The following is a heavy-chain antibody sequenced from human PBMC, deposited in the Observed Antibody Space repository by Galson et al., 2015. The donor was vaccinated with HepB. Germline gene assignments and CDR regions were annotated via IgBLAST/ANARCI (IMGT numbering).Heavy chain of an antibody. J-gene: IGHJ4*02. Sequence: SLRLSCAASGFTFSSYAMSWVRQAPGKGLEWVSAISGSGGSTYYADSVKGRFTISRDNSKNTLYLQMNGLRAEDTALYYCARGLGAYCRGDCYHRWGQGTLVTVSS. V-gene: IGHV3-23*01. CDR2: ISGSGGST. CDR1: GFTFSSYA. CDR3: ARGLGAYCRGDCYHR. D-gene: IGHD2-21*02.